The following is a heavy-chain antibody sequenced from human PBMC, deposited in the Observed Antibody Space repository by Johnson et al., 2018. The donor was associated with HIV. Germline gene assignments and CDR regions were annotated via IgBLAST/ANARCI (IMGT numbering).Heavy chain of an antibody. CDR3: ARERSIAASPAFDI. CDR1: GFTVSSNY. CDR2: IKQDGSEK. Sequence: VQLVESGGGLVQPGGSLRLSCAASGFTVSSNYMSWVRQAPGKGLEWVANIKQDGSEKYYVDSVKGRFTISRDNAKNSLYLQMNSLRAEDTAVYYCARERSIAASPAFDIWGQGTMITVSS. J-gene: IGHJ3*02. V-gene: IGHV3-7*03. D-gene: IGHD6-6*01.